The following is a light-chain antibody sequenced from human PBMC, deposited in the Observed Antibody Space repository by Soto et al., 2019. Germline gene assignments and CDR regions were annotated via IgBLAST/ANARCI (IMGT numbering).Light chain of an antibody. CDR1: QSISNH. J-gene: IGKJ4*01. CDR2: AAS. CDR3: QQYSSSLT. Sequence: DIQMTQSPSSLSASVEDRVIITCRASQSISNHLNWYQQKPGKAPKLLIYAASSLQSGVPSRFRGSGFGTEFTLTISNLQPDDFATYYCQQYSSSLTFGGGTKVDIK. V-gene: IGKV1-17*02.